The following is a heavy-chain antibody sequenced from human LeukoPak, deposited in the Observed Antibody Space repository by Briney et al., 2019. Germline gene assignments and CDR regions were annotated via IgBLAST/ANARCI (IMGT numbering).Heavy chain of an antibody. D-gene: IGHD3-10*01. CDR2: ISGSGGRT. Sequence: PGGSLRLSCAASGFTFSSYAMSWVRQAPGKGLEWVSAISGSGGRTYYADSVKGRFTISRDNSKNTLYLQMNSLRAEDTAVYYCARVRGVIIPYFDYWGQGTLVTVSS. CDR3: ARVRGVIIPYFDY. J-gene: IGHJ4*02. CDR1: GFTFSSYA. V-gene: IGHV3-23*01.